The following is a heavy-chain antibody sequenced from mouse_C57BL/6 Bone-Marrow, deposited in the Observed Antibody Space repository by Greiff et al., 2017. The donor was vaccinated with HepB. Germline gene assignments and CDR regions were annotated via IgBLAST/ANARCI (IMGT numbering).Heavy chain of an antibody. J-gene: IGHJ3*02. Sequence: VQLQQSGPELVKPGASVKISCKASGYTFTDYYMNWVKQSHGKSLEWIGDINPNYGGTSYNQKFKGKATLTVDKSSSTAYMELHSLTSEDSAVYYCARRIQPRTFGYWGQGTLGTVSA. CDR1: GYTFTDYY. D-gene: IGHD3-1*01. V-gene: IGHV1-26*01. CDR2: INPNYGGT. CDR3: ARRIQPRTFGY.